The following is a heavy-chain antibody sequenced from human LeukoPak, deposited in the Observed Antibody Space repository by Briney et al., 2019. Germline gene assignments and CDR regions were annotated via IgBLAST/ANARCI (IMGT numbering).Heavy chain of an antibody. D-gene: IGHD3-10*02. J-gene: IGHJ6*04. CDR1: VFTFNRYW. CDR3: AELGITMIGGV. V-gene: IGHV3-48*04. Sequence: PGGPLRLSCAPSVFTFNRYWMSWVRQAPGEGLEWVSYISSSGSTIYYADSVKGRFTISRDHAKHSLYVQMNSLRAEDTAVYYCAELGITMIGGVWGKGTTVTISS. CDR2: ISSSGSTI.